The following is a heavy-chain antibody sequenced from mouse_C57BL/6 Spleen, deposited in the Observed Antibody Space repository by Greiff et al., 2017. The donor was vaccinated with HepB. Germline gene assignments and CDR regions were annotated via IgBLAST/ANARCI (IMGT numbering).Heavy chain of an antibody. CDR3: ARRGLYYDCDAGYFDV. CDR1: GYTFTSYW. V-gene: IGHV1-59*01. D-gene: IGHD2-4*01. CDR2: IDPSDSYT. J-gene: IGHJ1*03. Sequence: QVQLQQPGAELVRPGTSVKLSCKASGYTFTSYWMHWVKQRPGQGLEWIGVIDPSDSYTNYNQKFKGKATLTVDTSSSTAYMQLSSLTSEDSAVYYCARRGLYYDCDAGYFDVWGTGTTVTVSS.